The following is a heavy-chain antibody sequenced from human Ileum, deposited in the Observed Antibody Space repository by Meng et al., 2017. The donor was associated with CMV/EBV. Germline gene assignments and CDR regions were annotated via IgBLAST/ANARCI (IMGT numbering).Heavy chain of an antibody. CDR3: AKGVSGSYYRSFDY. CDR1: GFTFSSYA. J-gene: IGHJ4*02. V-gene: IGHV3-23*03. D-gene: IGHD1-26*01. Sequence: GGSLRLSCAASGFTFSSYAMSWVRQAPGKGLEWVSVIYSGGSSTYYADSVKGRFTISRDNSKNTLYLQMNSLRAEDTAVYYCAKGVSGSYYRSFDYWGQGTLVTVSS. CDR2: IYSGGSST.